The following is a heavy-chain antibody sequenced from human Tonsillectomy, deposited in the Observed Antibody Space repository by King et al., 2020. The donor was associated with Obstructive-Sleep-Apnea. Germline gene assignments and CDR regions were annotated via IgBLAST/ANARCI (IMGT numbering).Heavy chain of an antibody. J-gene: IGHJ4*02. V-gene: IGHV4-31*03. CDR2: IYYMGST. D-gene: IGHD3-22*01. CDR1: GGSISRGEYY. Sequence: VQLQESGPGLVKPSQTLSLTCTVSGGSISRGEYYWSWIRQHPGKGLEWIGYIYYMGSTYYNPSLKSRVAISVDTSKNQFSLKLSSVTAADTAVYFWSRDTSITMIRFWGQGTLVTVSS. CDR3: SRDTSITMIRF.